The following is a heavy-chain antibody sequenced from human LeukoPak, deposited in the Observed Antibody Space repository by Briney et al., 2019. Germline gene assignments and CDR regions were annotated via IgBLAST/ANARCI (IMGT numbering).Heavy chain of an antibody. D-gene: IGHD6-25*01. J-gene: IGHJ4*02. V-gene: IGHV6-1*01. CDR3: VNSRAEGAATIFDH. CDR2: TYYRSKWYH. Sequence: SQTLSLTCTVSGESPYLNHAPGHWIRQSPSRRLEWLGRTYYRSKWYHDCELSVKSRITIKSDRSKSQVSLKMQSETPGQRVDYTAVNSRAEGAATIFDHWGQGTLVTVSS. CDR1: GESPYLNHAP.